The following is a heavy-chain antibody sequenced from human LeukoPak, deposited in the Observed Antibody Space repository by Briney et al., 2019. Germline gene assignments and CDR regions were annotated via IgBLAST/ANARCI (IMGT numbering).Heavy chain of an antibody. J-gene: IGHJ2*01. V-gene: IGHV5-51*01. Sequence: PGESLKISCKGSGYSFTSYWIGWVRQMPGKGLEWMGIIYPGDSDTRYSPSFQGQVTISADKSISTAYLQWSSLKASDTAMYYCARQVSSTWYSGAALRYFDLWGRGTLVTVSS. D-gene: IGHD6-13*01. CDR2: IYPGDSDT. CDR3: ARQVSSTWYSGAALRYFDL. CDR1: GYSFTSYW.